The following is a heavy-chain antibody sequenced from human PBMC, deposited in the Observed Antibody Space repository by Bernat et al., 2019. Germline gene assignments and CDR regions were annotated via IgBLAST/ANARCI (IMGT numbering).Heavy chain of an antibody. CDR1: GFTFSSYW. Sequence: EVQLVESGGGLVQPGGSLRLSCAASGFTFSSYWMSWVRQAPGKGLEWVANIKQDGSEKYYVDSVKGRFTISRDNAKNSLYLQMNSLRAEDTAVYYCASPKWSSGWYVFDYWGQGTLVTVSP. J-gene: IGHJ4*02. CDR2: IKQDGSEK. CDR3: ASPKWSSGWYVFDY. D-gene: IGHD6-19*01. V-gene: IGHV3-7*03.